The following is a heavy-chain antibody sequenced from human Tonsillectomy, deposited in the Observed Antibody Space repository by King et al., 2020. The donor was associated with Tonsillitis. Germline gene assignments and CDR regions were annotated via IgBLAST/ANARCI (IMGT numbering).Heavy chain of an antibody. CDR2: IFYSGST. V-gene: IGHV4-59*01. D-gene: IGHD4-23*01. Sequence: MQLQESGPGLVKPSETLSLTCTVSGGSISSYYWSWIRQPPGKGLEWIGYIFYSGSTNYNPSLKIRVTISVDTSKNQFSLKLSSVTAADTAVYYCAREDYGGPQDVWGQGTTVTVSS. CDR3: AREDYGGPQDV. J-gene: IGHJ6*02. CDR1: GGSISSYY.